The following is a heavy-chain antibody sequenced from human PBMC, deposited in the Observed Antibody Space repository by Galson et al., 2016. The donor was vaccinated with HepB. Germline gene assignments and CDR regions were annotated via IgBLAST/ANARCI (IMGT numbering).Heavy chain of an antibody. D-gene: IGHD3-22*01. CDR3: ARGEKYYYTSSGYYLEDNDAFDI. Sequence: SLRLSCAGSGFTFSNYWVHWVRQAPGKGLEWVADINKDGSLKYFLDSVKGRFTISRDNAKNSLYLQMDSLRAEDTAVYYCARGEKYYYTSSGYYLEDNDAFDIWGQGTMVTVSS. V-gene: IGHV3-7*03. CDR1: GFTFSNYW. J-gene: IGHJ3*02. CDR2: INKDGSLK.